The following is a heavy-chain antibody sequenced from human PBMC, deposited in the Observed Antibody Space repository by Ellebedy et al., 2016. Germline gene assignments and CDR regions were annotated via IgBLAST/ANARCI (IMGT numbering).Heavy chain of an antibody. CDR1: GFIFSTYP. D-gene: IGHD6-13*01. CDR3: AKDVSRYRGGAFDM. V-gene: IGHV3-30*04. CDR2: IAYDGSDT. Sequence: GGSLRLXXTASGFIFSTYPMHWVRQGPGKALEWVAAIAYDGSDTVYADSVKGRFTISRENFKNTLYLQMNSLRLEDTAVYYCAKDVSRYRGGAFDMWGQGTAITVSS. J-gene: IGHJ3*02.